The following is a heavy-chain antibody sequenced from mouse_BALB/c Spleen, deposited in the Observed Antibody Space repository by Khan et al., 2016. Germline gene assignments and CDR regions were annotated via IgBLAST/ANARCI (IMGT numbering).Heavy chain of an antibody. CDR2: ISCYNGAT. CDR1: GYSFTGYY. V-gene: IGHV1S34*01. CDR3: AGGTPLAY. D-gene: IGHD2-14*01. Sequence: LVKTGTSVKISCKASGYSFTGYYMHWVKQSHGKSLEWIGYISCYNGATRYNQKFKGKATFTVDTSSSTAYMQLSRLTSEDSAVYFCAGGTPLAYWGQGTLVTVSA. J-gene: IGHJ3*01.